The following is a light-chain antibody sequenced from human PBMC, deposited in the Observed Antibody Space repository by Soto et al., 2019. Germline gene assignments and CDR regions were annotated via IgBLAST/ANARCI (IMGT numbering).Light chain of an antibody. CDR1: QSIGSY. CDR3: HQYGSSPRT. Sequence: EIVLTQSPGTLSLSPGERATLSCTASQSIGSYSAWYQQKPGQAPRLLIYGASSRATGIPGRFSGSGSGTDFTLTISGLELEDSAVYYCHQYGSSPRTFGQGTKVE. V-gene: IGKV3-20*01. CDR2: GAS. J-gene: IGKJ1*01.